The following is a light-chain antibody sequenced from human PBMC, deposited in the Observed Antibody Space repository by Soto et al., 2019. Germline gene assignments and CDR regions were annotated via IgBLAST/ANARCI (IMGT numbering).Light chain of an antibody. CDR2: DDS. V-gene: IGLV3-21*02. J-gene: IGLJ1*01. CDR3: QVWDSSGDHNV. Sequence: SYELTQPPSVSVAPGLTARITCGGNNVGSRSVHWYQQKPGQAPVLVVYDDSDRPSGIPERFSGSNSGNTATLTISRVEAGDEAEYYCQVWDSSGDHNVFGTGTKVTVL. CDR1: NVGSRS.